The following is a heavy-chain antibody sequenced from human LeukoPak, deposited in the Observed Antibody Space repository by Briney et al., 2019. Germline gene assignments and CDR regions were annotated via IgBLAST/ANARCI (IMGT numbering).Heavy chain of an antibody. Sequence: GGSLRLSCAASGFTVSSNYMSWVRQAPGKGLEWVSVIYSGGSTYYADSVKGRFTISRDNSKNTLYLQMNSLRAEDTAVYYCARVGYCSSTSCLGDAFDIWGQGTMVTVSS. CDR1: GFTVSSNY. J-gene: IGHJ3*02. V-gene: IGHV3-53*01. CDR2: IYSGGST. CDR3: ARVGYCSSTSCLGDAFDI. D-gene: IGHD2-2*01.